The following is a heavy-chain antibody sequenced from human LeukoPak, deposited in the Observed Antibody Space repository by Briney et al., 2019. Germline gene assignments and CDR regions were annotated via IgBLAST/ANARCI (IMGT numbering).Heavy chain of an antibody. CDR1: GFTFSNAW. D-gene: IGHD4-17*01. J-gene: IGHJ4*02. CDR3: TADSGNNYGLSY. CDR2: IKSKIEGGTT. Sequence: GGSLRLSCTASGFTFSNAWMSWVRQAPGKGLEWVGRIKSKIEGGTTDYAAPVKGRFAISRDDSKNTLYLQMNSLKTEDTALYYCTADSGNNYGLSYWGQGTLVTVSS. V-gene: IGHV3-15*01.